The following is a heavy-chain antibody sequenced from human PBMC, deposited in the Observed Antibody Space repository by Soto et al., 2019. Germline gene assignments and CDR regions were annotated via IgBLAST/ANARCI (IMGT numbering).Heavy chain of an antibody. Sequence: GGSLRLSCAASGFTFDDYAMHWVRQAPGKGLEWVSGISWNSGSIGYADSVKGRFTISRDNTESSLFLQMNSLGVDDTAVYSCVRGGGGGLFEHWGQGVLVTVSS. J-gene: IGHJ4*02. V-gene: IGHV3-9*01. CDR2: ISWNSGSI. D-gene: IGHD2-21*01. CDR3: VRGGGGGLFEH. CDR1: GFTFDDYA.